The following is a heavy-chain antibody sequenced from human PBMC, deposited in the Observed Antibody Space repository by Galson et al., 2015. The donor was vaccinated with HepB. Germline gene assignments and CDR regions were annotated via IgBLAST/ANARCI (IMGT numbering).Heavy chain of an antibody. D-gene: IGHD3-3*01. V-gene: IGHV1-46*01. J-gene: IGHJ6*02. Sequence: SVKVSCKASGYTFTSYYMHWVRQAPGQGLEWMGIINPSGGSTSYAQKFQGRVTMARDTSTSTDYMELRSLRSEDAAVYYCARGGEVRIFGVVIIPGAYYGLAVWGPDTTVTVSS. CDR1: GYTFTSYY. CDR3: ARGGEVRIFGVVIIPGAYYGLAV. CDR2: INPSGGST.